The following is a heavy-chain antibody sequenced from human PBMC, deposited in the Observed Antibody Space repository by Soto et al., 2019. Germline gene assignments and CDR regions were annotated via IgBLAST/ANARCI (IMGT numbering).Heavy chain of an antibody. CDR2: IYYSGST. J-gene: IGHJ4*02. D-gene: IGHD3-22*01. Sequence: SETLSLTCTVSGGSISSGGYYWSWIRQHPGKGLEWIGYIYYSGSTYYNPSLKSRVTISVDTSKNQFSLKLSSVTAADTAVYYCARSTLPRSGYYLDYWGQGTLVTVS. CDR1: GGSISSGGYY. V-gene: IGHV4-31*03. CDR3: ARSTLPRSGYYLDY.